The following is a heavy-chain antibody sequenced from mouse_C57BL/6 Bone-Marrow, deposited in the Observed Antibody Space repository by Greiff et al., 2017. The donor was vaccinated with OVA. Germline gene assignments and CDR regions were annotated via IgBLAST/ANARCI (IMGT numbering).Heavy chain of an antibody. D-gene: IGHD2-3*01. Sequence: QVQLQQPGAELVMPGASVKLSCKASGYTFTSYWMHWVKQRPGQGLEWIGEIDPSDSYTNYNQKFKGKSTLTVDNSSSTAYMQLSSLTAEDSAVYYCARNEGYDGYLAWFADWGQGTLVTVAA. CDR3: ARNEGYDGYLAWFAD. CDR2: IDPSDSYT. CDR1: GYTFTSYW. J-gene: IGHJ3*01. V-gene: IGHV1-69*01.